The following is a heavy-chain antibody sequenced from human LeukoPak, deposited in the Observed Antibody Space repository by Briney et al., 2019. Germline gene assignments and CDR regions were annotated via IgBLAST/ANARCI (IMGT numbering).Heavy chain of an antibody. CDR3: ARAFTGIAAAGFDY. Sequence: GGSLRLSCAASGFTFSSYWMHWVRQAPGKGLVWVSRINSDGSSTSYADSVKGRFTISRDNAKNTLCLQMNSLRAEDTAVYYCARAFTGIAAAGFDYWGQGTLVTVSS. V-gene: IGHV3-74*01. D-gene: IGHD6-13*01. CDR1: GFTFSSYW. J-gene: IGHJ4*02. CDR2: INSDGSST.